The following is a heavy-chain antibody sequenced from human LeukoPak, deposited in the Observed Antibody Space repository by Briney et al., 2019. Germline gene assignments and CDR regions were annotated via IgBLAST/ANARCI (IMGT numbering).Heavy chain of an antibody. CDR3: ARVASSRAFDY. V-gene: IGHV3-74*01. J-gene: IGHJ4*02. CDR1: GFSFSSYW. Sequence: GGSLRLSCAASGFSFSSYWMYWVRQDPGKGLVRVSRINSDGSSISRADSVKGRFTISRDNTKTTVYLQMNSLRAEDTAVYYCARVASSRAFDYWGQGTLVTVSS. CDR2: INSDGSSI. D-gene: IGHD1-26*01.